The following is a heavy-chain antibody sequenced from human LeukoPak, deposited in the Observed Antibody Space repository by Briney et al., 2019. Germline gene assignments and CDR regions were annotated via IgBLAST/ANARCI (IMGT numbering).Heavy chain of an antibody. D-gene: IGHD3-22*01. J-gene: IGHJ1*01. Sequence: GGSLRLSCAASGFTLSSYWMHWARQPPGKGLVWVSRIKSDGSTNYADSVKGRFTISRDNAKNTLPLQMNSLRAEDTGVYYCASAPSEIGGYYPEYFRHWGQGTLVTVSS. CDR3: ASAPSEIGGYYPEYFRH. CDR1: GFTLSSYW. V-gene: IGHV3-74*01. CDR2: IKSDGST.